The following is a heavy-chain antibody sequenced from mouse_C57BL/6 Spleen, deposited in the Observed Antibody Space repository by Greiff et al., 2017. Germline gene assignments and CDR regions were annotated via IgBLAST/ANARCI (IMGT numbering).Heavy chain of an antibody. CDR2: IDPSDSFT. Sequence: VKLQQPGAELVMPGASVKLSCKASGYTFTSYWMHWVKQRPGQGLEWIGVIDPSDSFTNYNQKFKGKSTLTVDKSSSTAYMQLSSLTSEDSAVYYCALTVIGKNAMDYWGQGTSVTVSS. V-gene: IGHV1-69*01. J-gene: IGHJ4*01. CDR3: ALTVIGKNAMDY. D-gene: IGHD1-1*01. CDR1: GYTFTSYW.